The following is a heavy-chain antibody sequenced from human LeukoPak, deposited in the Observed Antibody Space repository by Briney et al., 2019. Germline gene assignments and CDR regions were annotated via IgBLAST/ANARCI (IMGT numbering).Heavy chain of an antibody. CDR3: AQSGSYSGGGWYFDY. J-gene: IGHJ4*02. Sequence: PGGSLRLSCAASGFTFSSYALHWVRQAPGKGLEWLAVISYDGSNKYYADSVKGRFTISRDNSKNTLYLQMNSLRAEDTAVYYCAQSGSYSGGGWYFDYWGQGTLVTVSS. D-gene: IGHD1-26*01. CDR2: ISYDGSNK. CDR1: GFTFSSYA. V-gene: IGHV3-30*04.